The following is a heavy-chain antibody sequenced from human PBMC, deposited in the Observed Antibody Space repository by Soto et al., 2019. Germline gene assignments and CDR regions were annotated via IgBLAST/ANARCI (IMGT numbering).Heavy chain of an antibody. D-gene: IGHD3-9*01. CDR3: ARGRRHDILTGPQYYFDY. V-gene: IGHV4-34*01. CDR1: GGSFSGYY. Sequence: SETLSLTCAVYGGSFSGYYRSWIRQPPGKGLEWIGEINHSGSTNYNPSLKSRVTISVDTSKNQFSLKLSSVTAADTAVYYCARGRRHDILTGPQYYFDYWGQGTLVTVSS. J-gene: IGHJ4*02. CDR2: INHSGST.